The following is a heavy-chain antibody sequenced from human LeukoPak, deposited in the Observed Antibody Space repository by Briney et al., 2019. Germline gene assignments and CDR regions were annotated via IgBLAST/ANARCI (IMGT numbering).Heavy chain of an antibody. CDR1: GFRFSSYW. CDR3: VREWLF. D-gene: IGHD3-22*01. CDR2: IKQDGTDK. V-gene: IGHV3-7*01. J-gene: IGHJ1*01. Sequence: GASLRLSCAASGFRFSSYWMTWVRQAPGKGLEWVANIKQDGTDKYYVESVRGRFTISRDNVERSVYLQMNRLTAEDTAVYYCVREWLFWGQGTLVAVSS.